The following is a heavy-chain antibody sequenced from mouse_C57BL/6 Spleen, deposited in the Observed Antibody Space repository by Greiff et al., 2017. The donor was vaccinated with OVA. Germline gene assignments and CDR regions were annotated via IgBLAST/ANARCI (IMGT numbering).Heavy chain of an antibody. J-gene: IGHJ2*01. Sequence: QVQLQQSGAELMKPGASVKLSCKATGYTFTGYWIEWVKQRPGHGLEWIGEILPGSGSTNYHEKFKGKATFTADTSSNTAYMQLSSLTTEDSAIYYCARGHYYGSSSPYYWGQGTTLTVSS. CDR2: ILPGSGST. V-gene: IGHV1-9*01. CDR1: GYTFTGYW. CDR3: ARGHYYGSSSPYY. D-gene: IGHD1-1*01.